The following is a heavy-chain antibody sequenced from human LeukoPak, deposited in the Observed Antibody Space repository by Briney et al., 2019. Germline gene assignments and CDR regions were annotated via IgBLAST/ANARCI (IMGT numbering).Heavy chain of an antibody. CDR1: GFTFDDYA. D-gene: IGHD3-22*01. V-gene: IGHV3-9*01. Sequence: PGRSLRLSCAASGFTFDDYAMHWVRQAPGKGLEWVSGISWNSGSIGYADSVKGRFTISRDNSKNTLYLQMNSLRAEDTAVYYCAKDPTGYYYDSSGYYGGYWGQGTLVTVSS. J-gene: IGHJ4*02. CDR2: ISWNSGSI. CDR3: AKDPTGYYYDSSGYYGGY.